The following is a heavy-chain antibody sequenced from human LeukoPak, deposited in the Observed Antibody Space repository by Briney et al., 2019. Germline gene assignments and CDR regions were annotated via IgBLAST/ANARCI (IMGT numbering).Heavy chain of an antibody. D-gene: IGHD3-10*01. CDR2: ISSSSIYI. CDR1: GFTFSSCS. CDR3: ARDGEGTSLSYFDY. Sequence: GGSLRLSCAASGFTFSSCSINWVRQAPGKGLEWVSSISSSSIYIYYADPVKGRFTISRDNAKNSLYLQMHSLRAEDTAVYYCARDGEGTSLSYFDYWGQGTLVTVSS. V-gene: IGHV3-21*01. J-gene: IGHJ4*02.